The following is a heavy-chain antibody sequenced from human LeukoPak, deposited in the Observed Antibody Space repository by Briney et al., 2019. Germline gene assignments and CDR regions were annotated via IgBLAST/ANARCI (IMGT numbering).Heavy chain of an antibody. Sequence: SETLSLTCAVYGGSFSGYYWSWIRQPPGEGLEWIGEINHSGSTNYNPSLKSRVTISVDTSKNQFSLKLSSVTAADTAVYYCASDRGSGSWYGRDYWGQGTLVTVSS. J-gene: IGHJ4*02. CDR2: INHSGST. D-gene: IGHD6-13*01. CDR1: GGSFSGYY. V-gene: IGHV4-34*01. CDR3: ASDRGSGSWYGRDY.